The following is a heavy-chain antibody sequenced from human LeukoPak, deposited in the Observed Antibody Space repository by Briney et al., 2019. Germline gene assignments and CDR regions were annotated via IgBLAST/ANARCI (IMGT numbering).Heavy chain of an antibody. CDR3: ARHPNSSGWPWYFDY. D-gene: IGHD6-19*01. J-gene: IGHJ4*02. CDR1: GGSISSYY. Sequence: SETLSLTCTVSGGSISSYYWSWIRQPPGKGLERIGYIYYSGSTNYNPSLKSRVTISVDTSKNQFSLKLSSVTAADTAVYYCARHPNSSGWPWYFDYWGQGTLVTVSS. CDR2: IYYSGST. V-gene: IGHV4-59*08.